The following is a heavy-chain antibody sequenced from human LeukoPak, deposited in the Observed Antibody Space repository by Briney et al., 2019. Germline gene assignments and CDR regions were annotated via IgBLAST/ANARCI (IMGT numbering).Heavy chain of an antibody. D-gene: IGHD3-3*02. J-gene: IGHJ6*02. Sequence: SVKVSCKASGGTFSSYAISWVRQAPGQGLEWMGRIIPILGIANYAQKFQGRVTITADKSTSTAYMELSSLRSEDTALYYCAKDIRPSTYGMDVWGQGTTVTVSS. CDR2: IIPILGIA. CDR3: AKDIRPSTYGMDV. CDR1: GGTFSSYA. V-gene: IGHV1-69*04.